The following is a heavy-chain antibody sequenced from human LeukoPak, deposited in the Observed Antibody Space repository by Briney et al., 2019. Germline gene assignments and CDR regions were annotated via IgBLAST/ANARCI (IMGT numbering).Heavy chain of an antibody. J-gene: IGHJ4*02. CDR2: IKSKTDGGTT. V-gene: IGHV3-15*01. D-gene: IGHD3-10*01. CDR1: GFTFSNAW. Sequence: GGSLRLSCAASGFTFSNAWMSWVRQAPGKGLEWVGRIKSKTDGGTTDYAAPVKGRFTISRDDSKNTLYLQMNSLKTEDTAVYYCTTHAPMAHAVDHWGQGTLVTASS. CDR3: TTHAPMAHAVDH.